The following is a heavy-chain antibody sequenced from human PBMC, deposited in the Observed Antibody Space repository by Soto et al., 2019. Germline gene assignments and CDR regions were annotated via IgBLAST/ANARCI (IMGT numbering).Heavy chain of an antibody. CDR3: ARWSYLDY. J-gene: IGHJ4*02. V-gene: IGHV3-23*01. D-gene: IGHD3-3*01. CDR1: GFSFSSYA. Sequence: PGGSLRLSCAASGFSFSSYAMTWVRQAPGKGLEWVSAIDRDASTYYADSVKGRFSISRDTSQSTLYLQMNSLRADDTAMYYCARWSYLDYWGQGTRVTVSS. CDR2: IDRDAST.